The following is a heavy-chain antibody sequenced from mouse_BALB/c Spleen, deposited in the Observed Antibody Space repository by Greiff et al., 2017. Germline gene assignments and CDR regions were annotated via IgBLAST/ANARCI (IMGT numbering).Heavy chain of an antibody. CDR3: ASSPESCTMDY. CDR1: GYTFTNYW. J-gene: IGHJ4*01. CDR2: IYPGGGYT. D-gene: IGHD3-3*01. Sequence: QVQLQQSGAELVRPGASVKMSCTAAGYTFTNYWMGWVKQRPGHGLEWIGDIYPGGGYTNYNEKFKGKATLTADTSSSTAYMQLSSLTSEDSAIYYCASSPESCTMDYWGQGTSVTVSS. V-gene: IGHV1-63*02.